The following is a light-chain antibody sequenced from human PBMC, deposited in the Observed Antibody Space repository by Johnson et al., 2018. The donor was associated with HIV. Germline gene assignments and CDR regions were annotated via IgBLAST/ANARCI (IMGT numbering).Light chain of an antibody. CDR2: ENN. CDR1: SSDMGNYA. CDR3: GTWDSSLSAYV. J-gene: IGLJ1*01. V-gene: IGLV1-51*02. Sequence: QSVLTQPPSVSAAPGQKVTIYCSGSSSDMGNYAVSWYQQLPGTAPKLLIYENNKRPSGIPDRFSGSKSGTSATLGITGLQTGYEADYYCGTWDSSLSAYVFGTGTKVTVL.